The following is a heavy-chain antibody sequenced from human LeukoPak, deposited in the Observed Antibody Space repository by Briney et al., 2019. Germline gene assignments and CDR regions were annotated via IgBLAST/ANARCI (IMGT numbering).Heavy chain of an antibody. D-gene: IGHD3-3*01. J-gene: IGHJ6*02. V-gene: IGHV4-31*03. CDR1: GGSISSGGYY. CDR2: IYYSGST. CDR3: ARDSLFYDFWSGYQPGYGMDV. Sequence: SETLSLTCTVSGGSISSGGYYWSWLRQHPGKGLEWIGYIYYSGSTYYNPSLKSRVTISVDTSKNQFSLKLSSVTAADTAVYYCARDSLFYDFWSGYQPGYGMDVWGQGTTVTVSS.